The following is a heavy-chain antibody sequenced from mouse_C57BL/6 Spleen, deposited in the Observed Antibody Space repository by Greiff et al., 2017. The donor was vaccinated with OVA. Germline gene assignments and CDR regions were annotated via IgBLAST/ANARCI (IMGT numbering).Heavy chain of an antibody. CDR2: IWSDGST. J-gene: IGHJ4*01. D-gene: IGHD1-1*02. Sequence: VNVVESGPGLVAPSQSLSITCTVSGFSLTSYGVHWVRQPPGKGLEWLVVIWSDGSTTYNSALTASLSISKDNSKNQVFLKMNSHQTDDTAMYYGAKHGGCYCMAYWGQGTSVTVSS. V-gene: IGHV2-6-1*01. CDR3: AKHGGCYCMAY. CDR1: GFSLTSYG.